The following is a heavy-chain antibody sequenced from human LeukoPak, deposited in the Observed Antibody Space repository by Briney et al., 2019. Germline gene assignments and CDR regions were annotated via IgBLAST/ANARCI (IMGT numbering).Heavy chain of an antibody. V-gene: IGHV4-4*02. D-gene: IGHD1-26*01. CDR2: IYHSGST. CDR1: GGSISSNW. CDR3: AGSRVPYGLDV. Sequence: SETPSLTCVVSGGSISSNWWSWVRQPPGKGLEWIGEIYHSGSTNYNPSLKSRVTMSVDNPKNEFFLKLSSVTAADTAVYYCAGSRVPYGLDVWGKGTTVTVSS. J-gene: IGHJ6*04.